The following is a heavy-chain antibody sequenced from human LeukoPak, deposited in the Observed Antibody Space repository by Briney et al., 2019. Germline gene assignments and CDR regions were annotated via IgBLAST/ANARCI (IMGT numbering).Heavy chain of an antibody. V-gene: IGHV4-38-2*02. CDR2: IYHSGST. Sequence: SETLSLTCTVSGYSISSGYYWGWIRQPPGKGLEWIGSIYHSGSTYYNPSLKSRVTISVDTSKNQFPLKLSSVTAADTAVYYCARDRVGDYFDYWGQGTLVTVSS. CDR3: ARDRVGDYFDY. CDR1: GYSISSGYY. D-gene: IGHD3-16*01. J-gene: IGHJ4*02.